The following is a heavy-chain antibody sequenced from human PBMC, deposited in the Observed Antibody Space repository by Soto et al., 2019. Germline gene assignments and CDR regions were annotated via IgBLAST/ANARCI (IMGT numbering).Heavy chain of an antibody. J-gene: IGHJ4*02. CDR2: ISAYNGNT. CDR3: ARDWGNSGPPNDYYFDY. Sequence: ASVKVSCKASGYTFTSYGISWVRQAPGQGLEWMGWISAYNGNTNHAQKLQGRVTMTTDTSTSTAYMELRSLRSDDTAVYYCARDWGNSGPPNDYYFDYWGQGTLVTVSS. V-gene: IGHV1-18*01. CDR1: GYTFTSYG. D-gene: IGHD3-16*01.